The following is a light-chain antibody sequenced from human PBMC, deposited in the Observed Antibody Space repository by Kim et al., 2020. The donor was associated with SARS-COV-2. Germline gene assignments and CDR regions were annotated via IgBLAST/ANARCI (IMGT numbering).Light chain of an antibody. V-gene: IGLV3-1*01. CDR2: QDS. J-gene: IGLJ3*02. CDR3: QAWDSRRV. Sequence: VSVAPAQTASITCSGDKLGDKYACWYQQKPGQSPVLVIYQDSKRPSGIPERFSGSNSGNTATLTISGTQAMDEADYYCQAWDSRRVFGGGTQLTVL. CDR1: KLGDKY.